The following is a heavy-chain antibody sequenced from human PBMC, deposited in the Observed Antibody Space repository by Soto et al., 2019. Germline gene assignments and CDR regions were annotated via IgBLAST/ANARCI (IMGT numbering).Heavy chain of an antibody. D-gene: IGHD1-26*01. J-gene: IGHJ5*02. CDR3: ARDESMVRERWFDP. Sequence: EVQLVESGGGLVQPGGSLRLSCAASGFTFIGYWMHWVRQGPGKGLVWVSRINNDGSDTTYADSVKGRFTISRDNAKNMLYLQMNSLRGDDTAVYYCARDESMVRERWFDPWGQGTLVTVSS. CDR1: GFTFIGYW. V-gene: IGHV3-74*01. CDR2: INNDGSDT.